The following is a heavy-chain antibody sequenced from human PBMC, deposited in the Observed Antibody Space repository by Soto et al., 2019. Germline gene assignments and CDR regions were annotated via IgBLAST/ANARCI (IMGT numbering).Heavy chain of an antibody. CDR3: TTSNCSGGSCYPAPFDY. V-gene: IGHV3-15*07. J-gene: IGHJ4*02. D-gene: IGHD2-15*01. CDR2: IKSKTDGGTT. CDR1: GFTFSNAW. Sequence: SLRLSCAASGFTFSNAWMNWVRQAPGKGLEWVGRIKSKTDGGTTDYAAPVKGRFTISRDDSKNTLYLQMNSLKTEDTAVYYCTTSNCSGGSCYPAPFDYWGQGTLVTVSS.